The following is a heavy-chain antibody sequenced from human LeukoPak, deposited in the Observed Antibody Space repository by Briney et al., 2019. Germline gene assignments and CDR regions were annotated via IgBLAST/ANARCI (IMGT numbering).Heavy chain of an antibody. Sequence: SETLSLTCTVSGCSISSYYWSWIRQPPGKGLEWIGYIYYSGSTNYNPSLKSRVTISVDTSKNQFSLKLSSVTAADTAVYYCARETVGHDFWSGYYTNYYYYMDVWGKGTTVTVSS. CDR1: GCSISSYY. CDR2: IYYSGST. J-gene: IGHJ6*03. CDR3: ARETVGHDFWSGYYTNYYYYMDV. D-gene: IGHD3-3*01. V-gene: IGHV4-59*01.